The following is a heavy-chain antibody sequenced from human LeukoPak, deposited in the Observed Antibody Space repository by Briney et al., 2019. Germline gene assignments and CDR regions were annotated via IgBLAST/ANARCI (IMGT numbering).Heavy chain of an antibody. Sequence: GGSLRLSCAASGFTFSSYAMHWVRQAPGKGLEWVAVISYDGSNKYYADSAKGRFTISRDNSKNTLYLQMNSLRAEDTAVYYCAKDHMSITMVRGLDYWGQGTLVTVSS. J-gene: IGHJ4*02. V-gene: IGHV3-30-3*01. CDR2: ISYDGSNK. D-gene: IGHD3-10*01. CDR3: AKDHMSITMVRGLDY. CDR1: GFTFSSYA.